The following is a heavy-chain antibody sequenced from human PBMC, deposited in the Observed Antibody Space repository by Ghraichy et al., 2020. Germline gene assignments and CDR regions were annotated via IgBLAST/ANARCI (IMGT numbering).Heavy chain of an antibody. V-gene: IGHV2-5*01. CDR3: AHSLLAEYFHH. CDR1: GFSLSTSGVG. Sequence: SGPTLVKPTQTLTLTCTFSGFSLSTSGVGVGWIRQPPGKALEWLALIYWNDYERYSPSLKTRLTITKDTSKNQVVLTMTNMDPADTATYFCAHSLLAEYFHHWGQGTPVTVSS. CDR2: IYWNDYE. J-gene: IGHJ1*01.